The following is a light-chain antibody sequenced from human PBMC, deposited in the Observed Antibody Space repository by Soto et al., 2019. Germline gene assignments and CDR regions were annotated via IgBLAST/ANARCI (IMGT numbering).Light chain of an antibody. V-gene: IGLV2-14*01. CDR1: SSDVGAYNR. CDR3: SSFTGSSTWV. J-gene: IGLJ3*02. CDR2: EVT. Sequence: QSALTQPASVSGSPGQSITISCTGTSSDVGAYNRVSWSQQHPGKAPKLLIYEVTKRPSGVSNRFSGSKSGNTASLTISGLQHDDEADYYCSSFTGSSTWVLGGGTKLTVL.